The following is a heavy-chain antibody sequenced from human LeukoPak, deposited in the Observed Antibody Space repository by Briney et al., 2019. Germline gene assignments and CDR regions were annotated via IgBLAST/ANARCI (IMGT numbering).Heavy chain of an antibody. CDR2: IYYSGST. CDR1: GGSISSYY. V-gene: IGHV4-59*01. J-gene: IGHJ5*02. Sequence: PSETLSLTCTVSGGSISSYYWSWIRQPPGKGLEWIGYIYYSGSTNYNPSLKSRVTISVDTSKNQFSLKLSSVTAADTAVYYCARSEWLWGFDPWGQGTLVTVSS. CDR3: ARSEWLWGFDP. D-gene: IGHD3-3*01.